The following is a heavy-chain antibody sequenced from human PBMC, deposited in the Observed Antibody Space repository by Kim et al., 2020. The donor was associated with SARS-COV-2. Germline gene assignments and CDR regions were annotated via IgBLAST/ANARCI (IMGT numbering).Heavy chain of an antibody. CDR1: GGSLTGGSYF. CDR2: VHSTGSV. D-gene: IGHD3-10*01. J-gene: IGHJ5*02. V-gene: IGHV4-61*02. CDR3: ARGVGGGNRFDP. Sequence: SETLSLTCTVSGGSLTGGSYFWTWIRQPPGKRLEWVGRVHSTGSVNYHPSLKSRVNIAMNRTTNQFSLTLTSVTAADTAVYYCARGVGGGNRFDPWGRGTLVTVSS.